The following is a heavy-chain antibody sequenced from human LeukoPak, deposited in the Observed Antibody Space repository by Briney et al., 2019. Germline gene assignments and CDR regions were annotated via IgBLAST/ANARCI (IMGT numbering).Heavy chain of an antibody. D-gene: IGHD4-11*01. J-gene: IGHJ4*02. CDR1: GFTFTSHG. Sequence: GGSLRLSCAASGFTFTSHGMHWVRQAPGKGLEWVALIWYDGSKKYYVDSVKGRFTISRDDSKNTLYLQMDSLRVEDTAVYYCARDHSLGAYFDYWGQGTLVTVSS. V-gene: IGHV3-33*01. CDR2: IWYDGSKK. CDR3: ARDHSLGAYFDY.